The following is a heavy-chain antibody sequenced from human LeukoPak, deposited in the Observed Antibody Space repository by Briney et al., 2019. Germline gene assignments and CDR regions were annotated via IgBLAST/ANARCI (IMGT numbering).Heavy chain of an antibody. J-gene: IGHJ4*02. CDR3: ARDSNQDIVVVPAIDY. Sequence: GGSLRLSCAASGFTFSSYAMHWVRQAPGKGLEWVAVISYDGSNKYYADSVKGRFTISRDNSKNTLYLQMNSLRAEDTAVYYCARDSNQDIVVVPAIDYWGQGTLVTVSS. CDR1: GFTFSSYA. CDR2: ISYDGSNK. V-gene: IGHV3-30*04. D-gene: IGHD2-2*01.